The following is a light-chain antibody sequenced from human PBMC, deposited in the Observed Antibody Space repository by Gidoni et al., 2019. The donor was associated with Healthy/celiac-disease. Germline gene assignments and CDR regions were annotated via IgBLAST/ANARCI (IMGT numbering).Light chain of an antibody. Sequence: QSVLTQPPSVSGAPGQRVTNSRTGSSSNIGAGYELHWYQQLPGTAPKLLSHGNSNRPSGVPDRCSGSKSGTSASLAITGLQAEDEADYYCQSYDSSLSALYVFGTGTKVTVL. V-gene: IGLV1-40*01. CDR2: GNS. J-gene: IGLJ1*01. CDR3: QSYDSSLSALYV. CDR1: SSNIGAGYE.